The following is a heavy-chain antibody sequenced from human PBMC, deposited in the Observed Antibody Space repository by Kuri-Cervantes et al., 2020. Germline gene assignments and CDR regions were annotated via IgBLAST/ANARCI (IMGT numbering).Heavy chain of an antibody. D-gene: IGHD1-26*01. CDR1: GFTFSDYY. Sequence: GGSLRLSCAASGFTFSDYYMSWIRQAPGKGLEWVSYISSSGSTIYYADSVKGRFTISRDNAKNSLYLQMNSLRAEDTALYYCAKGPRWELPYYFDYWGQGILVTVSS. J-gene: IGHJ4*02. CDR3: AKGPRWELPYYFDY. CDR2: ISSSGSTI. V-gene: IGHV3-11*01.